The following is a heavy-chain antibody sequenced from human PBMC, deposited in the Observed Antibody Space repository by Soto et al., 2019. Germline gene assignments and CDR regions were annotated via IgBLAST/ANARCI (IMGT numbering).Heavy chain of an antibody. CDR3: ARDPAP. CDR2: IYNSATT. J-gene: IGHJ5*02. Sequence: QVQLQESGPGLVKPSQTLSLTCTVSGGSISTGGYYWSWIRQHPGKGLEWLGYIYNSATTYYNPTLKSRVTISVDTSKNQFSLKLSSVTVADTAVYYCARDPAPWGQGALVTVSS. V-gene: IGHV4-31*03. CDR1: GGSISTGGYY.